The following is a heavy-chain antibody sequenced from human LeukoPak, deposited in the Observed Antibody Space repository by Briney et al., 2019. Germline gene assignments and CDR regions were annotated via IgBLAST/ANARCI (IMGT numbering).Heavy chain of an antibody. Sequence: PSETLSLTCAVYGGSFSGYYWSWIRQPPGKGLEWIGEINHSGSTNYNPSLKSRVTISVDTSKNQFSLKLSSVTAADTAVYYCARVPRHSYGWIFSYYFDYWGQGTLVTVSS. D-gene: IGHD5-18*01. CDR2: INHSGST. CDR1: GGSFSGYY. J-gene: IGHJ4*02. V-gene: IGHV4-34*01. CDR3: ARVPRHSYGWIFSYYFDY.